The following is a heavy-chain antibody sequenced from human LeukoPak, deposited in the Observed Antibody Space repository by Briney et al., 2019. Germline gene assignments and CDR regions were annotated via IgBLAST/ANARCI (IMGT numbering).Heavy chain of an antibody. CDR1: GGSFSGYY. CDR2: INHSGST. J-gene: IGHJ4*02. Sequence: SETLSLTCAVYGGSFSGYYWSWIRQPPGKGLEWIGEINHSGSTNYNPSLKSRVTISVDTSKNQFSLKLSPVTAADTAVYYCARGGPYYDFWSGSIQAYYFDYWGQGTLVTVSS. CDR3: ARGGPYYDFWSGSIQAYYFDY. V-gene: IGHV4-34*01. D-gene: IGHD3-3*01.